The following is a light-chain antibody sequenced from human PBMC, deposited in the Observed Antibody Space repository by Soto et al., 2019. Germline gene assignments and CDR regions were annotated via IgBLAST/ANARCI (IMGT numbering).Light chain of an antibody. V-gene: IGLV1-40*01. CDR3: QSYDSSLRGV. CDR2: ANN. J-gene: IGLJ1*01. Sequence: QSVLTQPPSVSGAPGQTVTISCTGSNSDIGACYDVHWYQQLPGTAPKLVIYANNNRPSGVPDRFSASKSGTAASLAITGLQADDEADYYCQSYDSSLRGVFGTGTKLTVL. CDR1: NSDIGACYD.